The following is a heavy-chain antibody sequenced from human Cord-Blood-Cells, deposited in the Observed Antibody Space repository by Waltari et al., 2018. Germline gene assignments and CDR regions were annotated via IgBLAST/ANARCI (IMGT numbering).Heavy chain of an antibody. V-gene: IGHV3-53*01. D-gene: IGHD6-25*01. CDR2: IYSGGST. J-gene: IGHJ4*02. Sequence: EVQLVESGGGLIQPGGSLRLSCAASGFTVSSTSMSWVRQAPGKGLELVSVIYSGGSTYYADSVKGRFTISRDNSKNTLYLQMNSLRVEDTAVYYCARDPTGYSAAWGQGTLVTVSS. CDR3: ARDPTGYSAA. CDR1: GFTVSSTS.